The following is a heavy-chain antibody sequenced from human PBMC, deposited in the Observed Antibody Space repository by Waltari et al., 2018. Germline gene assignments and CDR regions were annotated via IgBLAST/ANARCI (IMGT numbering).Heavy chain of an antibody. Sequence: QGQLVQSGAEVKKPGASVKVSCQASGYIFSGYFIHWLRRARGEGLEWMGRIDPDNGGTTYAQKFQGRVYMTRDTSITTLYLELSSLTSDDAADYYCAKSSGSYYEVFDYWGRGTLVTVSS. V-gene: IGHV1-2*06. CDR2: IDPDNGGT. D-gene: IGHD1-26*01. CDR3: AKSSGSYYEVFDY. J-gene: IGHJ4*02. CDR1: GYIFSGYF.